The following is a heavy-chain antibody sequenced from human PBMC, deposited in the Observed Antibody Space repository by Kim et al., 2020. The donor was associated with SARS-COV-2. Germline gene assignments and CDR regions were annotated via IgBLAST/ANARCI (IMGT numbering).Heavy chain of an antibody. D-gene: IGHD2-15*01. CDR3: AREKCSGGSCFYAY. J-gene: IGHJ4*02. Sequence: ASVKVSCKASGDTFTTYYIHWVRQAPGQGLEWMGIINTSAGTASYAQKFLGRVTVTRDTSTSTVYMALSSLMSKDTAIYYCAREKCSGGSCFYAYWGQGTLVTVSS. CDR2: INTSAGTA. CDR1: GDTFTTYY. V-gene: IGHV1-46*01.